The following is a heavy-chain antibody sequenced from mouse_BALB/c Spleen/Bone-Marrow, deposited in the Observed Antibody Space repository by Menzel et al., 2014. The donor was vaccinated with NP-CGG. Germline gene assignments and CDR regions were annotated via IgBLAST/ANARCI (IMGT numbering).Heavy chain of an antibody. Sequence: VQLKQSGPELVKPGASVKISCKASGYSFTGYFMNWVMQSHGKSLEWIGRINPYNGDTFYNQKFKGKATLTVDKSSSTAHMYLRSLASEDSAFYYCARSSYYCNSYFDYWGQGTTLTVSS. V-gene: IGHV1-20*02. CDR3: ARSSYYCNSYFDY. J-gene: IGHJ2*01. D-gene: IGHD1-1*01. CDR2: INPYNGDT. CDR1: GYSFTGYF.